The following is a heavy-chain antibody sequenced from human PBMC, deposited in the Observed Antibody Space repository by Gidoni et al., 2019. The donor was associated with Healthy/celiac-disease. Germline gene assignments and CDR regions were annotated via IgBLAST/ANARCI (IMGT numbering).Heavy chain of an antibody. Sequence: QVQLQESGPGLVKPSQTLSLTCTVSGGSISSGGYYSSWIRQHPGKGLEWIGYIYYSWSTYYNPSLKSRVTISVDTSKNQFSLKLSSVTAADTAVYYCARVAGYCSSTSCPGGWSWFDPWGQGTLVTVSS. CDR3: ARVAGYCSSTSCPGGWSWFDP. D-gene: IGHD2-2*01. J-gene: IGHJ5*02. CDR2: IYYSWST. CDR1: GGSISSGGYY. V-gene: IGHV4-31*03.